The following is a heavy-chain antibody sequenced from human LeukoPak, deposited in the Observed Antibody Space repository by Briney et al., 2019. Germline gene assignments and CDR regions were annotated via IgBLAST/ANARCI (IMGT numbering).Heavy chain of an antibody. J-gene: IGHJ4*02. CDR2: VYYSGST. D-gene: IGHD7-27*01. CDR1: GDFITASY. V-gene: IGHV4-59*01. Sequence: PSETLSLTCTVSGDFITASYWSWIRQPPGKGLEWIVYVYYSGSTEYNPSLRSRVTISLEMSKHQFSLNVTSVTAADTAVYYCATNTGTVFDYWGQGALVTVSS. CDR3: ATNTGTVFDY.